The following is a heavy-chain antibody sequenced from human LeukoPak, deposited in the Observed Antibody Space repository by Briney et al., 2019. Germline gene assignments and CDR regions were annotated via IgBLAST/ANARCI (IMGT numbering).Heavy chain of an antibody. CDR1: GFTFSTYA. CDR2: ISGSGGST. Sequence: GGSLRLSCAASGFTFSTYAMSWVRQAPGKGLEWVSGISGSGGSTYYADSVKGRFTISRDNSKNTLYLQMNSLRAEDTAVYYCAESMIVVVEDAFDIWGQGTMVTVSS. V-gene: IGHV3-23*01. J-gene: IGHJ3*02. D-gene: IGHD3-22*01. CDR3: AESMIVVVEDAFDI.